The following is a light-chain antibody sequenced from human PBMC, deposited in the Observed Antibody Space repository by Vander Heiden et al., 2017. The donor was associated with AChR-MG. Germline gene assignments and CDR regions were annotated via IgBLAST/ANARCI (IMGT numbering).Light chain of an antibody. Sequence: EIVLTQSPATLSLSPGERATLHCRASQNVSDYLVWYQQKPGQAPRLLIYDASNRATGIPARFSGSGYGTDFTLTISSREPEDFAVYYCQQRSNWPPLTFGGGTKVEIK. J-gene: IGKJ4*01. V-gene: IGKV3-11*01. CDR3: QQRSNWPPLT. CDR1: QNVSDY. CDR2: DAS.